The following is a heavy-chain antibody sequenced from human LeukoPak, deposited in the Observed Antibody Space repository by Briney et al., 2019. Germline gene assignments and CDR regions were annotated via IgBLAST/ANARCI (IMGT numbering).Heavy chain of an antibody. CDR2: ISSSGSTI. CDR3: ARTARGYCSGGSCYSGNYFDY. CDR1: GFTFSDYY. V-gene: IGHV3-11*04. Sequence: GGSLRLSCAASGFTFSDYYMSWIRQAPGKGLEWVSYISSSGSTIYYADSVKGRFTISRDNAKNSLYLQMNSLRAEDTAVYYCARTARGYCSGGSCYSGNYFDYWGQGTLVTVSS. D-gene: IGHD2-15*01. J-gene: IGHJ4*02.